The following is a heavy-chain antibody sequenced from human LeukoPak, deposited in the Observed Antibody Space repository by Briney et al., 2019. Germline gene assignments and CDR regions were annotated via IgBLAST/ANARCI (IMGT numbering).Heavy chain of an antibody. V-gene: IGHV4-4*02. CDR2: IYYSGST. D-gene: IGHD3-10*02. Sequence: SETLSLTCGVSGDSLISSHWYSWVRQPPGKGLEWIGSIYYSGSTYYNPSLKSRVTISVDTSKNQFSLKLSSVTAADTAVYYCAREGGRVFGELLIQYYFDYWGQGTLVTVSS. CDR1: GDSLISSHW. CDR3: AREGGRVFGELLIQYYFDY. J-gene: IGHJ4*02.